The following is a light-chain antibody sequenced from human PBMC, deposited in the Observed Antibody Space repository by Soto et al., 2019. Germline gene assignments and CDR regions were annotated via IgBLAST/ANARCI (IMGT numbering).Light chain of an antibody. CDR2: KAS. CDR3: QQYNSYST. CDR1: QSINSW. J-gene: IGKJ1*01. Sequence: IQMTQSPSTLSASVGDRVTITCRASQSINSWLAWYQQKPGKAPKLLIYKASSLESGVPSRFSGSGSGTEFTLTISSLQPDDFATYYCQQYNSYSTFGQGTKVDI. V-gene: IGKV1-5*03.